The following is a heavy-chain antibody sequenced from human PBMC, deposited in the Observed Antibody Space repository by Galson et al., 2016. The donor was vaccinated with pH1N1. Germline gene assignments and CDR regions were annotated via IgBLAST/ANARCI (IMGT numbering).Heavy chain of an antibody. D-gene: IGHD3-10*01. V-gene: IGHV3-11*01. J-gene: IGHJ6*02. CDR2: ISSSGNTI. CDR3: ARALDGTGYYYYGMDD. Sequence: SLRLSCAGFGFTFRDYYMNWIRQAPGKGLEWIPYISSSGNTIYYADSVKGRFTISRDNTETSLYLQMNNLRAEDTAVYYCARALDGTGYYYYGMDDWGQGTTVTVSS. CDR1: GFTFRDYY.